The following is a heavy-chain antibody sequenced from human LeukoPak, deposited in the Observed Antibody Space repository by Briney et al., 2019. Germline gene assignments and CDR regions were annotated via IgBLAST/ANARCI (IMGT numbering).Heavy chain of an antibody. J-gene: IGHJ4*02. CDR1: GFIWSSYT. CDR3: TTPPIYYSGYQ. D-gene: IGHD5-12*01. CDR2: LSHDGSNK. V-gene: IGHV3-30*04. Sequence: PGRSLRLSCAASGFIWSSYTMKWVRQAPGKGPDWVASLSHDGSNKYYADSVKGRFTISRDNSKNTLYLNMDSLRTEDTATYYCTTPPIYYSGYQWGQGTLVTVSS.